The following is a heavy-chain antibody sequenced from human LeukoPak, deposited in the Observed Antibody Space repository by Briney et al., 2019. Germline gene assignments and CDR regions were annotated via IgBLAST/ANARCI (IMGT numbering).Heavy chain of an antibody. CDR2: MTSGSSTI. CDR1: GFTFNSYS. CDR3: ARAQRTYYYDSSGYYHFDY. Sequence: GGSLRLSCAASGFTFNSYSMSWVRQAPGKGLEWVSYMTSGSSTIYYPDSVKGRFTISRDNSKNTLYLQMNSLRAEDTAVYYCARAQRTYYYDSSGYYHFDYWGQGTLVTVSS. V-gene: IGHV3-48*01. J-gene: IGHJ4*02. D-gene: IGHD3-22*01.